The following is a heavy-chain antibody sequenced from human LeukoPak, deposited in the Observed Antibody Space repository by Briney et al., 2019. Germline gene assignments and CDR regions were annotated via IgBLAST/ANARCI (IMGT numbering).Heavy chain of an antibody. D-gene: IGHD4-17*01. Sequence: GGSLRLSCAASGFTFSSYSMNWVRQAPGKGLEWVSYITSTSSAMHYADSVKGRFTISRDNAKNSLYLQMNNLRDEDTAVYYCAPLYGDLSYFDYWGQGTLVTVSS. J-gene: IGHJ4*02. CDR3: APLYGDLSYFDY. V-gene: IGHV3-48*02. CDR1: GFTFSSYS. CDR2: ITSTSSAM.